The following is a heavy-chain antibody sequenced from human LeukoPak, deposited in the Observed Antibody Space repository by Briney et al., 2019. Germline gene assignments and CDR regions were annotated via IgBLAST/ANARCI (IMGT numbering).Heavy chain of an antibody. CDR3: ARRAGAYSHPYDY. CDR2: IYSDNT. V-gene: IGHV3-53*01. Sequence: GGSLRLSCAASGFTFSSYEMNWVRQAPGKGLEWVSFIYSDNTHYSHSVTGRFTISRDNSKNTLYLQMNSLRVEDTAVYYCARRAGAYSHPYDYWGQGTLVTVSS. CDR1: GFTFSSYE. J-gene: IGHJ4*02. D-gene: IGHD4/OR15-4a*01.